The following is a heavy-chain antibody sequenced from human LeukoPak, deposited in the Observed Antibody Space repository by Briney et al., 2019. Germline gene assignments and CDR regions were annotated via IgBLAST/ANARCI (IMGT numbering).Heavy chain of an antibody. J-gene: IGHJ5*02. V-gene: IGHV4-39*01. Sequence: PSETLSLTCNVSGGSIHSSDYYWGWVRQSPGNGLEWIGSVYYVGNTYYKESLKSRVTISADISKGQFSLQMKSVTAADTAVYYCARHRSGVKNWFDPWGQGTLITVSS. CDR2: VYYVGNT. CDR3: ARHRSGVKNWFDP. D-gene: IGHD3-10*01. CDR1: GGSIHSSDYY.